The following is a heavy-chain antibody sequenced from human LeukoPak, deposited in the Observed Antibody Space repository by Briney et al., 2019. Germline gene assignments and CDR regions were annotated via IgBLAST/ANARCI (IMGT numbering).Heavy chain of an antibody. V-gene: IGHV1-69*04. CDR1: GGTFSSYA. J-gene: IGHJ4*02. CDR2: IIPILGIA. Sequence: ASVKVSCKASGGTFSSYAISWVRQAPGQGLEWMGRIIPILGIANYAQKFQGRVTITADKYTSTAYMELSSLRSEDTAVYYCARIEGMASTMGDWGQGTLVTVSS. CDR3: ARIEGMASTMGD. D-gene: IGHD5/OR15-5a*01.